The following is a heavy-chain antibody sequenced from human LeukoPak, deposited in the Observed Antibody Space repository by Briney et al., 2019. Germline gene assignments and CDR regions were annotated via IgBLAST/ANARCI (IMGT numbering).Heavy chain of an antibody. D-gene: IGHD3-22*01. CDR1: GGSFSGYY. J-gene: IGHJ6*03. CDR3: ARPHGSSGYQQYYYYMDV. V-gene: IGHV4-34*01. CDR2: INHSGST. Sequence: SETLSLTCAVYGGSFSGYYWSWIRQPPGKGLEWVGEINHSGSTNYNPSLKSRVTISVDTSKNQFSLKLSSVTAADTAVYYCARPHGSSGYQQYYYYMDVWGKGTTVTVPS.